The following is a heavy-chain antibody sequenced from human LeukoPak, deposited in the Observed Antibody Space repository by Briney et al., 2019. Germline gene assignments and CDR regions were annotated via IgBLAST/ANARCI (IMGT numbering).Heavy chain of an antibody. CDR1: GYTFTSYG. D-gene: IGHD5-18*01. J-gene: IGHJ4*02. Sequence: ASVKVSCKASGYTFTSYGISWVRQAPGQGLEWMGWISAYNGNTNYAQKLEGRVTTTTDTYTRTAYMELRSLISDDTAVYYCATVYTAMVHFDYWGQGTLVTVSS. CDR3: ATVYTAMVHFDY. CDR2: ISAYNGNT. V-gene: IGHV1-18*04.